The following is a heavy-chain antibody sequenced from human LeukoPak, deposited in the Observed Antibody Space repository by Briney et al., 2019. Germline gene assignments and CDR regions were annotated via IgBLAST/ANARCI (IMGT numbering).Heavy chain of an antibody. J-gene: IGHJ4*02. D-gene: IGHD1-14*01. CDR2: ISGSGGST. Sequence: GGSLRLSCAASGFTFSSYAMSWVRQAPGKGLEWVSAISGSGGSTYHADSVKGRFTISRDNSKNTLYLQMNSLRAEDTAVYYCAKDFGRDRYFDYWGQGTLVTVSS. CDR3: AKDFGRDRYFDY. CDR1: GFTFSSYA. V-gene: IGHV3-23*01.